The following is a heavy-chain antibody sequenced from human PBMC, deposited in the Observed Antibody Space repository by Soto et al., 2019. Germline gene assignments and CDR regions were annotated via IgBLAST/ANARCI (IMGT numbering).Heavy chain of an antibody. CDR3: VRDPDGHIDFDY. CDR2: ISAYNGDT. CDR1: GYTFTSYG. J-gene: IGHJ4*02. Sequence: ASVKVSCKASGYTFTSYGISWVRQAPGQGLECMSWISAYNGDTNYAQKVQGRVTMTTDTSTSTAFMELRSLRFDDTAVYYCVRDPDGHIDFDYWGQGTLVTVSS. V-gene: IGHV1-18*01.